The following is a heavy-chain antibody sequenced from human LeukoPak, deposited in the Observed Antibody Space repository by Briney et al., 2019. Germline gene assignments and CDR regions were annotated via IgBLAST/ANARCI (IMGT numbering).Heavy chain of an antibody. J-gene: IGHJ4*02. CDR3: VREGPGIAAAGTLDY. Sequence: GGSLRLSCAASGFTFSSYSMNWVRQAPGKGLEWVSYISSSSSTIYYADSVKGRFTISRDNAKNSLYLQMNSLRAEDTAVYYCVREGPGIAAAGTLDYWGQGTLVTVSS. V-gene: IGHV3-48*01. CDR1: GFTFSSYS. CDR2: ISSSSSTI. D-gene: IGHD6-13*01.